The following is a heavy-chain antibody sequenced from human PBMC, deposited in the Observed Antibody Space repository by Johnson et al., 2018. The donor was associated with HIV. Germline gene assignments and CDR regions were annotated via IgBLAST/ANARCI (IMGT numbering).Heavy chain of an antibody. Sequence: QVQLVESGGGLVKPGGSLRLSCAASGFTFSDYYMSWIRQAPGQGLEWVSYISSSGSTIYYADSVQGRFTTSRDNAKNSLYLQMDSLRAEDTAVYYCARSKDCSVGTCPDGFDIWGQGTMVIVSS. J-gene: IGHJ3*02. V-gene: IGHV3-11*04. CDR1: GFTFSDYY. CDR2: ISSSGSTI. CDR3: ARSKDCSVGTCPDGFDI. D-gene: IGHD2-15*01.